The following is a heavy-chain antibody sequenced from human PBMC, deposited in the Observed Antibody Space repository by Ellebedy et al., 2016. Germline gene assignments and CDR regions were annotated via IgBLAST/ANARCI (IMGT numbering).Heavy chain of an antibody. CDR2: ISAYNGNT. D-gene: IGHD1-26*01. CDR3: ARDMGRVVGATFADY. Sequence: ASVKVSCXASGYTFTSYGISWVRQAPGQGLEWMGWISAYNGNTNYAQKLQGRVTMTTDTSTSTAYMELRSLRSDDTAVYYCARDMGRVVGATFADYWGQGTLVTVSS. CDR1: GYTFTSYG. V-gene: IGHV1-18*01. J-gene: IGHJ4*02.